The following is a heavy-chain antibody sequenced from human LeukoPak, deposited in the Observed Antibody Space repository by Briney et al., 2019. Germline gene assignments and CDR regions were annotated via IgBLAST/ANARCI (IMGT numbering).Heavy chain of an antibody. V-gene: IGHV3-23*01. D-gene: IGHD5-18*01. CDR1: GFTFSSYG. CDR3: AKDPPTVMANAFHI. Sequence: PGGSLRLSCAASGFTFSSYGMSWVRQAPGKGPEWVSGINTSGGTTYYADSVKGRFTISRDNSKNTLYLQMNSLRAGDTAAYYCAKDPPTVMANAFHIWGQGTMVTVSS. J-gene: IGHJ3*02. CDR2: INTSGGTT.